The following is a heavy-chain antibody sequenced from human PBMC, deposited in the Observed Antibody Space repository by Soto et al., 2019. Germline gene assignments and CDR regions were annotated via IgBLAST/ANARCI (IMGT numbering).Heavy chain of an antibody. J-gene: IGHJ6*02. V-gene: IGHV1-69-2*01. CDR1: GYTFTAYF. Sequence: EVQVVQSGAEVTKPGATVKLSCKVSGYTFTAYFIHWVQQAPGKGLEWLGLVDPEDGEPIYAEKSQGRVTITADTSTDTGYMEVSSLIYEDTAVYFCATVGRLGSTGASTYGMDVWGQGTTVTVSS. CDR2: VDPEDGEP. D-gene: IGHD1-26*01. CDR3: ATVGRLGSTGASTYGMDV.